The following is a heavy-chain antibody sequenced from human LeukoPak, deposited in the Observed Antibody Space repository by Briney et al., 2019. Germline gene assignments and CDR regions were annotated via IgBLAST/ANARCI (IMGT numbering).Heavy chain of an antibody. J-gene: IGHJ6*03. V-gene: IGHV4-34*01. Sequence: SETLSLTCAVYGGSFSGYYWSWIRQPPGKGLEWIGEINHSGSTNYNPSLKSRVTISVDTSKNQSSLKLSSVTAADTAVYYCARQNPYMDAWGKGATVTVSS. CDR3: ARQNPYMDA. CDR1: GGSFSGYY. CDR2: INHSGST.